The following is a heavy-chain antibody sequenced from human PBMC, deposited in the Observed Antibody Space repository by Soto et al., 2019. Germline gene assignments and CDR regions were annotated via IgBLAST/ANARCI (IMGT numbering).Heavy chain of an antibody. CDR3: ARVDSSGWYGFYYYYGMDV. V-gene: IGHV4-34*01. CDR2: INHIGST. D-gene: IGHD6-19*01. Sequence: SGTQSLTCAGYGGSFSGYYWSWIRQPPGKGLEWIGEINHIGSTNYNPSLKSRVTISVDTSKNQFSLKLSSVTAADTAVYYCARVDSSGWYGFYYYYGMDVWGQGTTVTVSS. CDR1: GGSFSGYY. J-gene: IGHJ6*02.